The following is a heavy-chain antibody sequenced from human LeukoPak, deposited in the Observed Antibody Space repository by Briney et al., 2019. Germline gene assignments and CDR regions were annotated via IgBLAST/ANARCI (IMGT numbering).Heavy chain of an antibody. CDR3: ARSGESWIYGVGGS. CDR2: IYHSGST. D-gene: IGHD3-16*01. J-gene: IGHJ5*02. V-gene: IGHV4-34*01. Sequence: SETLSLTGAVYGGSFSGYYWSWIRQPPGKGLEWIGSIYHSGSTYYNPSLKSRVTISVDTSRNQFSLKLSSVTAADTAVYYCARSGESWIYGVGGSWGQGTLVTVSS. CDR1: GGSFSGYY.